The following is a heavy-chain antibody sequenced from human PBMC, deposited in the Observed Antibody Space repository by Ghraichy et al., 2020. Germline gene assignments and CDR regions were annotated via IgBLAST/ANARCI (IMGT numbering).Heavy chain of an antibody. CDR3: ARGRRGHSYYDILTGYYTAYNWFDP. CDR2: INHSGST. D-gene: IGHD3-9*01. J-gene: IGHJ5*02. CDR1: GGSFSGYY. V-gene: IGHV4-34*01. Sequence: SETLSLTCAVYGGSFSGYYWSWIRQPPGKGLEWIGEINHSGSTNYNPSLKSRVTISVDTSKNQFSLKLSSVTAADTAVYYCARGRRGHSYYDILTGYYTAYNWFDPWGLGILFTVSS.